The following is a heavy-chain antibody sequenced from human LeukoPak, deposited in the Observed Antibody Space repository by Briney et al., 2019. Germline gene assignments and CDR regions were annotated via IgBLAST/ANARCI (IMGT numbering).Heavy chain of an antibody. Sequence: GGSLRLSCAASGFTFSSYEMNWVRQAPGKGLEWVSYISSSGSTIYYADSVKGRFTISRDNAKNSLYLQMNSLRAEGTAVYYCARDAYDSSGYYSPYDAFDIWGQGTMVTVSS. CDR3: ARDAYDSSGYYSPYDAFDI. D-gene: IGHD3-22*01. V-gene: IGHV3-48*03. CDR1: GFTFSSYE. J-gene: IGHJ3*02. CDR2: ISSSGSTI.